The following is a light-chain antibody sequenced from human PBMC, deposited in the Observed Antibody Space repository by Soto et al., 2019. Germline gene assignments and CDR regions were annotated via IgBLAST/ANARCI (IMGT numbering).Light chain of an antibody. V-gene: IGKV1-33*01. CDR1: QDISNY. J-gene: IGKJ3*01. CDR3: QQYDNLPPGFT. CDR2: DAS. Sequence: DIQMTQSPSYLSASVGDRVTITCQASQDISNYLNWYQQKPGKAPKLLIYDASNLETGVPSRFSGSGSGTDFTCTISSLQPEDIATYYCQQYDNLPPGFTSGPGTKVDIK.